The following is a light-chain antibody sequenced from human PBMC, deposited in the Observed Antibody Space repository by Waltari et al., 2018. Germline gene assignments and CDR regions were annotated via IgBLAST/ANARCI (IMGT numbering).Light chain of an antibody. CDR2: GAS. Sequence: ETVMTQSPATLSVSPGERATLPCRASQSVSSNLAWYQQKPGQAPRLLIYGASTRATGIPARFSGSGSGTEFTLTISSLQSEDFAVYYCQQYNNWPGTFGPGTKVDIK. V-gene: IGKV3-15*01. CDR1: QSVSSN. CDR3: QQYNNWPGT. J-gene: IGKJ3*01.